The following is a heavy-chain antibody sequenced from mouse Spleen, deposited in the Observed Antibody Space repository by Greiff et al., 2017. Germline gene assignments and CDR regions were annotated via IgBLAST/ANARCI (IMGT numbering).Heavy chain of an antibody. J-gene: IGHJ2*01. CDR3: TAQRTGAYYFDY. V-gene: IGHV6-3*01. Sequence: EVMLVESGGGLVQPGGSMKLSCVASGFTFSNYWMNWVRQSPEKGLEWVAQIRLKSDNYATHYAESVKGRFTISRDDSKSSVYLQMNNLRAEDTGIYYCTAQRTGAYYFDYWGQGTTLTVSS. D-gene: IGHD4-1*01. CDR2: IRLKSDNYAT. CDR1: GFTFSNYW.